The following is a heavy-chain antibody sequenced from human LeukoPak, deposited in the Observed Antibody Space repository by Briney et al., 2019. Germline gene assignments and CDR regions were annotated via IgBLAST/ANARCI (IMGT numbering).Heavy chain of an antibody. CDR2: ISYDGSNK. V-gene: IGHV3-30-3*01. CDR3: ASLPTIIAAAGTGDY. J-gene: IGHJ4*02. CDR1: GFTFSSYA. D-gene: IGHD6-13*01. Sequence: PGRSLRLSCAASGFTFSSYAMHWVRQAPGKGLEWVAVISYDGSNKYYADSVKGRFTISRDNAKNSLYLQMNSLRAEDTAVYYCASLPTIIAAAGTGDYWGQGTLVTVSS.